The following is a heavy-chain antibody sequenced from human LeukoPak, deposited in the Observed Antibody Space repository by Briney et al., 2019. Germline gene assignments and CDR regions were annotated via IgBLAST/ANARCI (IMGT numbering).Heavy chain of an antibody. Sequence: SETLSLTCTVSGGSISHYYWSWIRQPPGKGLEWIGYIYYSGSTNYNPSLKSRVTISVDTSKNQFSLKLSSVTAADTAVYYCARAPLSHYYDSSGLFDYWGQGTLVTVSS. CDR3: ARAPLSHYYDSSGLFDY. V-gene: IGHV4-59*12. D-gene: IGHD3-22*01. CDR2: IYYSGST. J-gene: IGHJ4*02. CDR1: GGSISHYY.